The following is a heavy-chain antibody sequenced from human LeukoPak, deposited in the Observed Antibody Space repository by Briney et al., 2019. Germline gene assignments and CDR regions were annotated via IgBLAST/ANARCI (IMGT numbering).Heavy chain of an antibody. J-gene: IGHJ4*02. Sequence: PSETLSLTCTVSGGSISSYYWSWIRQSPGKGLEWIGYIYSTGSTNYNPSLKSRVTISVDTSKNQFSLYLTAVTAADSAVDYCTRDRRGTSCYDHWGQGTLVTVSS. D-gene: IGHD2-2*01. CDR3: TRDRRGTSCYDH. CDR2: IYSTGST. CDR1: GGSISSYY. V-gene: IGHV4-59*01.